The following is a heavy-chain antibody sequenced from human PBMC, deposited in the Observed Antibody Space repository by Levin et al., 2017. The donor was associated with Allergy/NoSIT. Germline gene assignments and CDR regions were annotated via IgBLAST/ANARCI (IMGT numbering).Heavy chain of an antibody. CDR1: GGSFSGYY. V-gene: IGHV4-34*01. D-gene: IGHD2-8*01. Sequence: SCAVYGGSFSGYYWSWIRQPPGKGLEWIGEINHSGSTNYNPSLKSRVTISVDTSKNQFSLKLSSVTAADTAVYYCARGPTFNCTNGVCYSSYYFDYWGQGTLVTVSS. CDR2: INHSGST. J-gene: IGHJ4*02. CDR3: ARGPTFNCTNGVCYSSYYFDY.